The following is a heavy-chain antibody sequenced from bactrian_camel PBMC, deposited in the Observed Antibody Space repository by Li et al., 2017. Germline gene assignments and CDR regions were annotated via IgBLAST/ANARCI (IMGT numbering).Heavy chain of an antibody. CDR2: IWTADHTT. V-gene: IGHV3S1*01. Sequence: HVQLVESGGDSVQAGGSLRLSCVASGSIYSGACVGWLRQAPGKEREGVANIWTADHTTYYADSVRGRFTISHDSAANTIYLQLNSLKTEDTAVYYCVTAGIRGWLGQLCPQKRIWLLGPGDPGHR. D-gene: IGHD7*01. J-gene: IGHJ6*01. CDR1: GSIYSGAC. CDR3: VTAGIRGWLGQLCPQKRIWL.